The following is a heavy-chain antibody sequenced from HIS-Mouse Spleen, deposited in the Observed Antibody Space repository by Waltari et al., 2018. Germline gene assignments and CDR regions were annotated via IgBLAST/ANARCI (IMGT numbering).Heavy chain of an antibody. J-gene: IGHJ6*02. CDR1: GYTFTGYY. CDR3: AREPLRDGYNSYYYYGMDV. Sequence: QVQLVQSGAEVKKPGASVKVSCKASGYTFTGYYIHGVRQAPGQGLEWMGWINPNSGGTNYAQKFQGRVTMTRDTSISTAYMELSRLRSDDTAVYYCAREPLRDGYNSYYYYGMDVWGQGTTVTVSS. CDR2: INPNSGGT. V-gene: IGHV1-2*02. D-gene: IGHD5-12*01.